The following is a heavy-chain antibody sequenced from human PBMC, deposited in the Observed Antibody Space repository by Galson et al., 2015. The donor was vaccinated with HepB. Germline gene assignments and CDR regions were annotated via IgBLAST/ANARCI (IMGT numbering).Heavy chain of an antibody. J-gene: IGHJ6*03. CDR3: ARDLSTIKEAAAGTNYYYYYMDV. Sequence: CAISGDSVSSNSAAWNWIRQSPSRGLEWLGRTYYRSKWYNDYTVSVKSRITINPDTSKNQFSLQLNSVTPEDTAVYYCARDLSTIKEAAAGTNYYYYYMDVWGKGTTVTVSS. CDR1: GDSVSSNSAA. V-gene: IGHV6-1*01. D-gene: IGHD6-13*01. CDR2: TYYRSKWYN.